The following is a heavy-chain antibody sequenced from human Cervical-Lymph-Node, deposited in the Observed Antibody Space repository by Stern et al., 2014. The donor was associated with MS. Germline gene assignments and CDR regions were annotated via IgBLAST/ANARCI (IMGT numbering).Heavy chain of an antibody. V-gene: IGHV5-51*01. CDR3: ARPGRDAYNSDR. D-gene: IGHD5-24*01. Sequence: EVQLVQSGAEVKKPGESLKIFCKASGYSFTSYWIGWVRQMPGKGLEWMGVIYPGDSGTSYSPSFQGQVTISADKSTSTAYLQWSSLNDSDAAVYYCARPGRDAYNSDRWGQGTLVIVSS. CDR1: GYSFTSYW. J-gene: IGHJ5*02. CDR2: IYPGDSGT.